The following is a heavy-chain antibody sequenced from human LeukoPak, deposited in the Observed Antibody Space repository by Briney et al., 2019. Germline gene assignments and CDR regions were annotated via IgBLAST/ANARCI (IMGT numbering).Heavy chain of an antibody. D-gene: IGHD3-16*01. CDR2: IYYSGST. Sequence: SETLSLTCIVSGGSISSYYWSWIRQPPGKGLEWIGYIYYSGSTNYNPSLKSRVTISADTPKNQFSLKLSSVTAADTAVYYCARDPGGGGYWGQGTLVTVSS. J-gene: IGHJ4*02. CDR3: ARDPGGGGY. CDR1: GGSISSYY. V-gene: IGHV4-59*01.